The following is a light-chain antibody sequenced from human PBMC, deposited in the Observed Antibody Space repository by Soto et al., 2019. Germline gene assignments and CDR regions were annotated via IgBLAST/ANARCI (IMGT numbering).Light chain of an antibody. V-gene: IGKV3-11*01. J-gene: IGKJ5*01. CDR1: QSVPRK. CDR2: DAS. Sequence: ILLTQSPSSLSLSPGDRATLSCRASQSVPRKFAWYQQRPGQAPRLLIYDASSRATGIPDRLSGSGSGTDFILTISSLEPEEFAVYYCQQSSNWPQEITFGQGTRLEIK. CDR3: QQSSNWPQEIT.